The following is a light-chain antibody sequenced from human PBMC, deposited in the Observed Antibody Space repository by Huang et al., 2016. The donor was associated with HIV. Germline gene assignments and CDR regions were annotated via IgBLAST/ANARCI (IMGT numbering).Light chain of an antibody. J-gene: IGKJ1*01. V-gene: IGKV1-5*03. CDR2: KAS. CDR1: QSISSW. Sequence: DIQMTQSPSTLSASVGDRVTITCRASQSISSWLAWYQQKPGKAPKLLSYKASSLESGVPSRCSGSGSGTEFTLTISSLQPDDFATYYCQQGWTFGQGTKVEIK. CDR3: QQGWT.